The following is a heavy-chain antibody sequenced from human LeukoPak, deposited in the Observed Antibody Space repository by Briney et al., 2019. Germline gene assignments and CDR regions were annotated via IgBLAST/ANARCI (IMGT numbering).Heavy chain of an antibody. CDR3: ARAAYYSDSRGYYYD. J-gene: IGHJ4*02. CDR2: ISAYNGDT. D-gene: IGHD3-22*01. Sequence: ASVKVSCKAFVYTFTSYGISWVRQAPGQGLEWMGWISAYNGDTNYAQKLQGRVTMNTDTSTSTAYMELRSLRSDDTAVYYCARAAYYSDSRGYYYDWGQGTLVTVSS. CDR1: VYTFTSYG. V-gene: IGHV1-18*01.